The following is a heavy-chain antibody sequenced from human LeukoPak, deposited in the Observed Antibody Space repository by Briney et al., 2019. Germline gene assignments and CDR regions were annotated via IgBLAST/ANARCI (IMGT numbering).Heavy chain of an antibody. D-gene: IGHD6-13*01. CDR3: ATVNGAAAGMFQAFDY. V-gene: IGHV1-24*01. J-gene: IGHJ4*02. Sequence: ASVKVSCKVSGYTLTELSMHWVRQAPGKGLEWMGGFDPEDGETIYAQKFQGRVTMTEDTSTDTAYMELSSLRSEDTAVYYCATVNGAAAGMFQAFDYWGQGTLVTVSS. CDR1: GYTLTELS. CDR2: FDPEDGET.